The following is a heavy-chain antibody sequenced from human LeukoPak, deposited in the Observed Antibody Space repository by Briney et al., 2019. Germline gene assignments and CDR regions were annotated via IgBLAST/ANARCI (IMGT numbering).Heavy chain of an antibody. CDR2: ICYSGST. J-gene: IGHJ4*02. CDR3: ARPDGTAHFIPY. Sequence: SETLSLTCTVSGGSISSSNYYWGWIRQPPGKGLEWIGSICYSGSTYYNPSLKSRVAISVDTSKSQFSLKLSSMTAADTAVYYCARPDGTAHFIPYWGQGTLVTVSS. CDR1: GGSISSSNYY. V-gene: IGHV4-39*07. D-gene: IGHD2-21*02.